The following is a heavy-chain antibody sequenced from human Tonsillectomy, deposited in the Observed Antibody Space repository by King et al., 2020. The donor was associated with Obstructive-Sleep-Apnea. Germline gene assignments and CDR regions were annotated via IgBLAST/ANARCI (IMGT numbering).Heavy chain of an antibody. J-gene: IGHJ4*02. CDR2: ISAYNGNT. D-gene: IGHD5-18*01. Sequence: QLVQSGAEVKKPGASVKVSCKASGYTFIDYSITWVRQAPGQGLDWMGRISAYNGNTNYAQKPQGRVTMTTDTSTSTASMELRSLRSDDTAVYYCAREPRGYSYGWASPFDYWGQGTLVTVSS. CDR1: GYTFIDYS. V-gene: IGHV1-18*01. CDR3: AREPRGYSYGWASPFDY.